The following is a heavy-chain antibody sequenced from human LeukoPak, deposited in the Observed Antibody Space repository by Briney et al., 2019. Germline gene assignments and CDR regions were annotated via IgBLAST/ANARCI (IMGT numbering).Heavy chain of an antibody. CDR2: IYYSGST. V-gene: IGHV4-39*01. D-gene: IGHD2-2*01. J-gene: IGHJ4*02. Sequence: PSETLSLTCTVSGGSISSGSFYWGWIRQPPGKGLEWIGSIYYSGSTYYNPSLKSRVTISVDTSKNQFSLKLSSVTAADTAVYYCARIGYCSSTSCYGPYYFDYWGQGTLVTVSS. CDR1: GGSISSGSFY. CDR3: ARIGYCSSTSCYGPYYFDY.